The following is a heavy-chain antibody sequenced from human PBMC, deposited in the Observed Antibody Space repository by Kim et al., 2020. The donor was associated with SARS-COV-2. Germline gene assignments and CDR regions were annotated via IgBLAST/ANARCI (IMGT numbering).Heavy chain of an antibody. J-gene: IGHJ2*01. V-gene: IGHV1-24*01. CDR1: GYTLTELS. D-gene: IGHD2-15*01. Sequence: ASVKVSCKVSGYTLTELSMHWVRQAPGKGLEWMGGFDPEDGETIYAQKFQGRVTMTEDTSTDTAYMELSSLRSEDTAVYYCATDVKDHSRFRPGKFGRRPIVFAGYFDLWGRGTLVTVSS. CDR3: ATDVKDHSRFRPGKFGRRPIVFAGYFDL. CDR2: FDPEDGET.